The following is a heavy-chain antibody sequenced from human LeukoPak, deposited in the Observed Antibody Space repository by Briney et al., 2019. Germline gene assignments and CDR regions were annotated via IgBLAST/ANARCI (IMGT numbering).Heavy chain of an antibody. D-gene: IGHD5-18*01. CDR2: ISSSSSYI. V-gene: IGHV3-21*01. CDR1: GFTFSSYS. J-gene: IGHJ4*02. Sequence: GGSLRLSCAASGFTFSSYSMNWVRHAPREGREWVSSISSSSSYIYYADSVKGRFTISRDNAKNSLYLQMNSLRAEDTAVYYCARLRRDTAMATGVYWGQGNLVTVSS. CDR3: ARLRRDTAMATGVY.